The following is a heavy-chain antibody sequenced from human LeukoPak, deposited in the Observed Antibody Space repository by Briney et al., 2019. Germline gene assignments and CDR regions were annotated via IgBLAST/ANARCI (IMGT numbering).Heavy chain of an antibody. CDR2: IIPIFGTA. J-gene: IGHJ6*02. CDR3: ARVSSSSGYFPDYYYGMDV. Sequence: SVKVSCKASGGTFSSYAISWVRQAPGQGLEWMGGIIPIFGTANYAQKFQGRVTITVDESTSTAYMELSSLRSEDTAVYYCARVSSSSGYFPDYYYGMDVWGQGTTVTVSS. D-gene: IGHD3-22*01. CDR1: GGTFSSYA. V-gene: IGHV1-69*13.